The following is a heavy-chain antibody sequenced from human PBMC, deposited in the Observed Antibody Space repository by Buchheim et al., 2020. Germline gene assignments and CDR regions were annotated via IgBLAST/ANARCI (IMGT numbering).Heavy chain of an antibody. J-gene: IGHJ3*02. Sequence: QVQLVESGGGVVQPGRSLRLSCAASGFTFSSYGMHWVRQAPGKGLEWVAVISYDGSNKYYADSVKGRFTISRDNSKNTRYLQMNSLRAEDTAVYYCAKSDVRVGATTGGAFDIWGQGT. D-gene: IGHD1-26*01. V-gene: IGHV3-30*18. CDR3: AKSDVRVGATTGGAFDI. CDR2: ISYDGSNK. CDR1: GFTFSSYG.